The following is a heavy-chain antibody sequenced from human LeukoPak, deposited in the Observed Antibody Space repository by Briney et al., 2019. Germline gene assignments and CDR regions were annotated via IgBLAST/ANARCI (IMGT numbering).Heavy chain of an antibody. CDR2: INHSGST. Sequence: SETLSLTCAVYGGSFSGYYWCWIRQPPGKGLEWIGEINHSGSTNYNPSLKSRVTISVDTSKNQFPLKLSSVTAADTAVYYCAGRLPAAIPQYFQHWGQGTLVTVSS. V-gene: IGHV4-34*01. J-gene: IGHJ1*01. CDR3: AGRLPAAIPQYFQH. CDR1: GGSFSGYY. D-gene: IGHD2-2*01.